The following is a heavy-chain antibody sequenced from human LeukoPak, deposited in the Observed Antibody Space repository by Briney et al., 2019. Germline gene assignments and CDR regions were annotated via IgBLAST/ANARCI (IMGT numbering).Heavy chain of an antibody. V-gene: IGHV3-7*05. Sequence: GGSLRLSCAASGFTLSSHWMDWVRQAPGKGLEWVANIKQDGSEKYCVDSVKGRFTISRDNAKKSLYLQMNSLRAEDTAVYYCAGSRVPGAVDIWGQGTMVTVSS. J-gene: IGHJ3*02. CDR2: IKQDGSEK. CDR1: GFTLSSHW. D-gene: IGHD2-15*01. CDR3: AGSRVPGAVDI.